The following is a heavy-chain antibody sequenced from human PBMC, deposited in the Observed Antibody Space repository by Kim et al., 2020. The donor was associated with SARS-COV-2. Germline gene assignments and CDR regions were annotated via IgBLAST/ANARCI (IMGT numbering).Heavy chain of an antibody. CDR2: INPTGVFS. V-gene: IGHV1-46*01. J-gene: IGHJ4*02. D-gene: IGHD6-19*01. CDR3: AREAALISVPGKNFDY. CDR1: GFTFTNYF. Sequence: ASVKVSCKASGFTFTNYFIHWVRQAPGQGLEWMGTINPTGVFSLFTQKYQGRVTISKDSSTSTVYMEVSSLRSEDTAVYYCAREAALISVPGKNFDYWGQGTLVTVSS.